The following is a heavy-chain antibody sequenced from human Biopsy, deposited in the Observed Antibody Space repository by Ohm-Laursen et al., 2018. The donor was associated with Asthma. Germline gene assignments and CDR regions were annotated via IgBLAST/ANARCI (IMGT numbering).Heavy chain of an antibody. CDR2: ISPSGNT. CDR1: GGSISSGDYS. CDR3: ARDYGDYEWRAFDI. J-gene: IGHJ3*02. Sequence: SETLSLTCAVSGGSISSGDYSWSWIRQPPGKGLEWIGFISPSGNTYYSPSLKSRLTISVDRSKNQFSLRLSSVTAADTAMYYCARDYGDYEWRAFDIWGQGTMVTVSS. V-gene: IGHV4-30-2*01. D-gene: IGHD4-17*01.